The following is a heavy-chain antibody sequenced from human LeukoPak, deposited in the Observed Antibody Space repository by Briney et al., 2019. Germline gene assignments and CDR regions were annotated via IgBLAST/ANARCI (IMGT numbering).Heavy chain of an antibody. D-gene: IGHD3-22*01. CDR1: GFTFDDYA. CDR2: ISWNSGSI. J-gene: IGHJ4*02. V-gene: IGHV3-9*01. Sequence: GRSLRLSCAASGFTFDDYAMHWVRQAPGKGLEWVSGISWNSGSIGYADSVKGRFTISRDNAKNSLYLQMDSLRAEDTALYYCAKDIRYDSSGALFDYWGQGTLVTVSS. CDR3: AKDIRYDSSGALFDY.